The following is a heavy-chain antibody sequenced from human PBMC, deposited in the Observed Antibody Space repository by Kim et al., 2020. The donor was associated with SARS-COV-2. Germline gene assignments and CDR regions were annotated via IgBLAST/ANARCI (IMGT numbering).Heavy chain of an antibody. CDR3: ARHIVGATPCEFDY. J-gene: IGHJ4*02. Sequence: NPSLKGRDPITVDTSKYQFSLKLSSVTAADTAVYYCARHIVGATPCEFDYWGQGTLVTVSS. D-gene: IGHD1-26*01. V-gene: IGHV4-39*01.